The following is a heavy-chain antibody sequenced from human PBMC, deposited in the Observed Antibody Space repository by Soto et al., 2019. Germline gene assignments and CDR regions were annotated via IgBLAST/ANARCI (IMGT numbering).Heavy chain of an antibody. CDR2: ISAYNGNT. J-gene: IGHJ6*02. D-gene: IGHD2-2*02. CDR1: GYTFTSYG. CDR3: ARDVYCSSTSCYTHSLWGMDV. V-gene: IGHV1-18*01. Sequence: ASVKVSCKASGYTFTSYGISWVRQAPGHGLEWMGWISAYNGNTNYAQKLQGRVTMTTDTSTSTAYMELRGLRSDDTAVYYCARDVYCSSTSCYTHSLWGMDVWGQGTTVTVSS.